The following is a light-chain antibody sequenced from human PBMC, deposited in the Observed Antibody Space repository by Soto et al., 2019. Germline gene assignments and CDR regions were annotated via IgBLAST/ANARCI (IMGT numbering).Light chain of an antibody. CDR1: QSISKNY. CDR3: QHYGSPGT. CDR2: GAS. Sequence: IALTQSPGTLYLSAGERATLSWRASQSISKNYLAWYQQKPGHAPRLLIYGASNRATGIPDRFSGSGSGTDFTLTIRRMEPEDFAVYDCQHYGSPGTFGQGTKVDIK. J-gene: IGKJ1*01. V-gene: IGKV3-20*01.